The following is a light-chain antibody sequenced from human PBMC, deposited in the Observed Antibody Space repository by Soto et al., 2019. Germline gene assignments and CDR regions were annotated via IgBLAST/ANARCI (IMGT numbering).Light chain of an antibody. J-gene: IGKJ4*02. CDR1: QSITTY. Sequence: DIQMTQSPSSLSASVGDRVTITCRASQSITTYLNWYQQRPGTAPKVLIFAASTWQSGVTSRFSGSVSGTDFTLTISSMQTEDLATYYCQQSYRTPLTCGGGTKVEIK. V-gene: IGKV1-39*01. CDR3: QQSYRTPLT. CDR2: AAS.